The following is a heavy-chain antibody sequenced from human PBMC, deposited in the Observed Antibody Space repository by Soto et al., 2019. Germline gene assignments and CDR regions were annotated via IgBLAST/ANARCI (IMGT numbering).Heavy chain of an antibody. CDR1: GYTFTSYG. CDR3: ARDEDAARPHFFDS. Sequence: QGQLVQAGAEVKKRGASVKVSCKAAGYTFTSYGISWVRHAPGQGLEWMGGISADNGNTNYAQKLQGRVTMTTDTSTSTAYMELRSPRSDDTAVYYCARDEDAARPHFFDSWGQGTPVTVSS. D-gene: IGHD6-6*01. V-gene: IGHV1-18*04. CDR2: ISADNGNT. J-gene: IGHJ4*02.